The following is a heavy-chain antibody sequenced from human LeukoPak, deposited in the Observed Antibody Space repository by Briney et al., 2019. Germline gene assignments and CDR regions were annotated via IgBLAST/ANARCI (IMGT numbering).Heavy chain of an antibody. CDR1: VFSIRPNG. Sequence: GGSLKLSYAAPVFSIRPNGAPCVGQAPGQGLEWVSSISDSDNTYYADSVKGRFTISRNNSKNTLYLQMDSLRAENTALYYSATEWGKLESWGQGTLVTVSS. J-gene: IGHJ5*02. V-gene: IGHV3-23*01. CDR3: ATEWGKLES. CDR2: ISDSDNT. D-gene: IGHD3-16*01.